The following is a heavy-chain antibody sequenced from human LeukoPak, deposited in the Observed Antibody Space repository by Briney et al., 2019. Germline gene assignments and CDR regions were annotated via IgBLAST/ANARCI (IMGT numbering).Heavy chain of an antibody. CDR1: GGSISSYY. V-gene: IGHV4-4*07. Sequence: KPPETLSLTCTVSGGSISSYYWSWIRQPAGKGLEWIGRIYTSGSTNYNPSLKSRVTMSVDTSKNQFSLKLSSVTAADTAVYYCARVRSAARPDGDYFDYWGQGTLVTVSS. D-gene: IGHD6-6*01. CDR3: ARVRSAARPDGDYFDY. CDR2: IYTSGST. J-gene: IGHJ4*02.